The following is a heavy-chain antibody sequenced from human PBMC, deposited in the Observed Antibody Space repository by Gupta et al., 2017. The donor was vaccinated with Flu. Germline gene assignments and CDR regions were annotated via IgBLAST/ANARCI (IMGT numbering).Heavy chain of an antibody. J-gene: IGHJ4*02. CDR3: ARGGGWQRSVFKTRGILDY. V-gene: IGHV4-34*01. CDR2: INHSGST. D-gene: IGHD2-15*01. Sequence: QVQLQQWGAGLLKPSETLSLTCAVYGWSFSGYYWSWIRQPPGKGLEWIGEINHSGSTNYNPSLKSRVTISVDTSKNQFSLKLSSVTAADTAVYYCARGGGWQRSVFKTRGILDYWGQGTLVTVSS. CDR1: GWSFSGYY.